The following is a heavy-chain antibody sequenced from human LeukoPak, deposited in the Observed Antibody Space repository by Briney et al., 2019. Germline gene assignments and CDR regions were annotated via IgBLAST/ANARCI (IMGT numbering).Heavy chain of an antibody. V-gene: IGHV1-18*01. CDR2: ISAYNGDT. J-gene: IGHJ4*02. CDR1: GYIFASYG. CDR3: ARDTALIITPGGPDY. Sequence: GASVKVSCKAFGYIFASYGISWVRQAPGQGLEWMGWISAYNGDTKYAQNLQGRVTLTTDTSTGTAYMELRSLTSDDTALYYCARDTALIITPGGPDYWGRGTLITVSS. D-gene: IGHD3-10*01.